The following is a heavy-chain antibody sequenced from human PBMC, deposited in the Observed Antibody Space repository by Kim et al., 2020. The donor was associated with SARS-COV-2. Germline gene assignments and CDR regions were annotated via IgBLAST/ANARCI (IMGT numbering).Heavy chain of an antibody. J-gene: IGHJ4*02. V-gene: IGHV1-46*01. Sequence: ASVKVSCKALGYTFTTHYIHWMRQAPRRGLEWMGIINPTGASTDYPQKFRGRVTMTWDTSTSTAYMEVGSLTSEDTAVYYCAREPPATYYFDYWGLGTLV. CDR2: INPTGAST. CDR3: AREPPATYYFDY. CDR1: GYTFTTHY.